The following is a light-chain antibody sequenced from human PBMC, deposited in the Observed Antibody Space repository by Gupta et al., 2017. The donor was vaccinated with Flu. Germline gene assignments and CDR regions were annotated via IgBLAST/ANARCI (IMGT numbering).Light chain of an antibody. CDR1: RDILYSSNNKNY. J-gene: IGKJ4*01. CDR2: WAS. V-gene: IGKV4-1*01. CDR3: QQDDYTPIT. Sequence: DIVLTQSPDSLAVSLGGRATIKCKSSRDILYSSNNKNYLAWYQQKPVQPPRLLISWASTREPGVPDRFSGTGSWTDFTLTITSLQAEDVAIYYCQQDDYTPITFGGWTKVEIK.